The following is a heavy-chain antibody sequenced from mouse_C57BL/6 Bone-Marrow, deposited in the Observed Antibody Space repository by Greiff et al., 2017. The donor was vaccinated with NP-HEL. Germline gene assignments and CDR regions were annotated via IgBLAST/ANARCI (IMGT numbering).Heavy chain of an antibody. CDR1: GYTFTSYW. CDR2: IYPSDSET. V-gene: IGHV1-61*01. D-gene: IGHD2-5*01. CDR3: ARPYYSNWRYAMDY. Sequence: QVQLQQPGAELVRPGSSVKLSCKASGYTFTSYWMDWVKQRPGQGLEWIGNIYPSDSETHYNQKFKDKATLTVDKSSSTAYMQLSSLTSEDSAVYYCARPYYSNWRYAMDYWGQGTSVTVSS. J-gene: IGHJ4*01.